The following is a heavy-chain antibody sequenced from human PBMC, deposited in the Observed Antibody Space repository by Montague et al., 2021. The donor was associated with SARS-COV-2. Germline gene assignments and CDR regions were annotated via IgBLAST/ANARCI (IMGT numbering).Heavy chain of an antibody. Sequence: SETLSLTRTVSGGSISSGGYYWSWIRQPPGKGLEWIGYVYYSGSTNYNPSLKSRVTISADTSKSRFSLKLKSVTSADTAVYYCARDSPNSSGYHVYFDLWGRGTLVTVSS. CDR1: GGSISSGGYY. D-gene: IGHD3-22*01. J-gene: IGHJ2*01. V-gene: IGHV4-61*08. CDR2: VYYSGST. CDR3: ARDSPNSSGYHVYFDL.